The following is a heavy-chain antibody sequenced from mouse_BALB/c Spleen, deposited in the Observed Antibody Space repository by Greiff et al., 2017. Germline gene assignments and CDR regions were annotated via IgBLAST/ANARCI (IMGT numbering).Heavy chain of an antibody. Sequence: VKLQQSGPQLVRPGASVKISCKASGYSFTSYWMHWVKQRPGQGLEWIGMIDPSDSETRLNQKFKDKATLTVDKSSSTAYMQLSSPTSEDSAVYYCARWTEAMDYWGQGTSVTVSS. CDR2: IDPSDSET. CDR1: GYSFTSYW. CDR3: ARWTEAMDY. J-gene: IGHJ4*01. V-gene: IGHV1S126*01.